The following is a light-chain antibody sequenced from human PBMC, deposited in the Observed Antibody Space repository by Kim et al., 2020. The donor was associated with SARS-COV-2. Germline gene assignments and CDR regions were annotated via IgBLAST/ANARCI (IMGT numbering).Light chain of an antibody. J-gene: IGLJ2*01. Sequence: SVSPGQTASITCSGDKLGDKYACWYQQKPGQSPVLVIYQDSKRPSGIPERFSGSNSGNTATLTISGTQAMDEADYYCQAWDSSTAGLGGGTQLTV. V-gene: IGLV3-1*01. CDR2: QDS. CDR3: QAWDSSTAG. CDR1: KLGDKY.